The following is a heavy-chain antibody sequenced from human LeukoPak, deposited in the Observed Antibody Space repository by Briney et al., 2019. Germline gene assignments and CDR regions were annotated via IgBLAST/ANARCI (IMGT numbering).Heavy chain of an antibody. CDR3: AKDNYDSSGYYY. V-gene: IGHV3-30*02. J-gene: IGHJ4*02. D-gene: IGHD3-22*01. CDR1: GLTFSTYG. CDR2: IRYDGSNK. Sequence: GGSRGLSGAAPGLTFSTYGMPGFRKAPGKGLEGGAFIRYDGSNKYYADSVKGRFTISRDNSKNTLYLQMNSLRAEDTAVYYCAKDNYDSSGYYYWGQGTLVTVSS.